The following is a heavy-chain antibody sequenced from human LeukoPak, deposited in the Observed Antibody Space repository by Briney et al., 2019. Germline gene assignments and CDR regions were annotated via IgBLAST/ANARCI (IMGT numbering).Heavy chain of an antibody. CDR1: GFTFSIYA. CDR3: AKDRDDYVWGSYLGAFDI. Sequence: RGSLRLSCATSGFTFSIYAMTWVRQAPGKGLEWVSTISGSGGSTYYADSVKGRFTISRDNSKNTLYLQMNSLRAEDTAVFYCAKDRDDYVWGSYLGAFDIWGQGTMVTVSS. D-gene: IGHD3-16*01. V-gene: IGHV3-23*01. CDR2: ISGSGGST. J-gene: IGHJ3*02.